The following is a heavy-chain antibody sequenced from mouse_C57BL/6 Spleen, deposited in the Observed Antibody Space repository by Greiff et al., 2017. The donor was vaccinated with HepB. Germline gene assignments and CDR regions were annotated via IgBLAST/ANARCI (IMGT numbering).Heavy chain of an antibody. Sequence: EVKVVESGGGLVKPGGSLKLSCAASGFTFSDYGMHWVRQAPEKGLEWVAYISSGSSTIYYADTVKGRFTISRDNAKNTLFLQMTSLRSEDTAMYYCAKQNLGLYYFDYWGQGTTLTVSS. CDR3: AKQNLGLYYFDY. J-gene: IGHJ2*01. D-gene: IGHD4-1*01. CDR1: GFTFSDYG. V-gene: IGHV5-17*01. CDR2: ISSGSSTI.